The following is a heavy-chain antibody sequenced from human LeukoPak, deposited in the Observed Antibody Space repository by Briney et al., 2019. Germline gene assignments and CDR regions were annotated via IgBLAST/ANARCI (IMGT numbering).Heavy chain of an antibody. CDR3: ARDGADYGDADY. Sequence: GGSLRLSCAASGFTVSSNYMSWVRQAPGKGLEWVSVIYSGGSTYYADSVKGRFTISRDNSKNTLHLQMNSLRAEDTAVYYCARDGADYGDADYWGQGTLVTVSS. CDR2: IYSGGST. CDR1: GFTVSSNY. D-gene: IGHD4-17*01. J-gene: IGHJ4*02. V-gene: IGHV3-66*01.